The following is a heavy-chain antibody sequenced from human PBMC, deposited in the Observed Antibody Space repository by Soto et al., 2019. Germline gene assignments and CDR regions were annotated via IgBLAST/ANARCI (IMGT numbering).Heavy chain of an antibody. CDR3: ATGGGYT. V-gene: IGHV5-10-1*01. J-gene: IGHJ3*01. CDR2: IDPSDSST. Sequence: GEFLKISCEGSGVSFTSWVRQMPGKGLEWMGRIDPSDSSTNYSPSFQGHVTISADRSISTVYLHWSSLKASDTAIYYCATGGGYTWGQGTMVTVSS. CDR1: GVSFTS. D-gene: IGHD3-16*01.